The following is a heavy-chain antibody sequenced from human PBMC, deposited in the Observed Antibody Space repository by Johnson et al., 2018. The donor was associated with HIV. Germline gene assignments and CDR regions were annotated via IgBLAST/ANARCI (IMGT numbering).Heavy chain of an antibody. J-gene: IGHJ3*02. CDR2: INWNGGST. Sequence: MQLVESGGGVVQPGGSLRLSCAASGFIFDDYAMGWVRQVPGKGLEWVSGINWNGGSTAYADSVKGRFTISRDNAKNSLYLQMNSLRAEDTALYYCARELWELNAFDIWGQGTLVTVSS. V-gene: IGHV3-20*04. CDR1: GFIFDDYA. D-gene: IGHD1-26*01. CDR3: ARELWELNAFDI.